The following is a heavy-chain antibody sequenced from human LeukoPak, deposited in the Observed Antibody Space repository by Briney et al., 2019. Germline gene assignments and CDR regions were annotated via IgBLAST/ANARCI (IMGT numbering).Heavy chain of an antibody. Sequence: SVKVSCKASGGTFSSYAISWVRQAPGQGLEWMGGIIPIFGTANYAQKFQGRVTITADESTSTAYMELSSLRSEDTAVYYCARAISHRAWDPSGAFDIWGQGTMVTVSS. J-gene: IGHJ3*02. CDR3: ARAISHRAWDPSGAFDI. CDR2: IIPIFGTA. V-gene: IGHV1-69*13. CDR1: GGTFSSYA. D-gene: IGHD1-26*01.